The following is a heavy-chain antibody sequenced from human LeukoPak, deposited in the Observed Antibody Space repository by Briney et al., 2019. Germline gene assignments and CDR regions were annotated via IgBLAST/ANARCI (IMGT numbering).Heavy chain of an antibody. J-gene: IGHJ6*03. CDR3: AREGMVRGVTKLRYYYMDV. V-gene: IGHV3-74*01. D-gene: IGHD3-10*01. CDR2: INSDGSST. CDR1: GFTFSSYW. Sequence: PGGSLRLSCAAPGFTFSSYWMHWVRQAPGKGLVWVSRINSDGSSTSYADSVKGRFTISRDNAKNTLYLQMNSLRAEDTAVYYCAREGMVRGVTKLRYYYMDVWGKGTTVTISS.